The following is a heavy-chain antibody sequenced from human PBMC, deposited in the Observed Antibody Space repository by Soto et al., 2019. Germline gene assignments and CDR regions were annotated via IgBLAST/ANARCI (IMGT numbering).Heavy chain of an antibody. CDR2: IKNDGTST. CDR3: AQLGLMTFSHKHYFNH. Sequence: PGGSLRVSCVASGFNFDNYGMSWVRQAPGEGLEWVSAIKNDGTSTYYAASVEDRFTISRDNSKNTLYLQLNSLRAEDTAVYYCAQLGLMTFSHKHYFNHWGRGTLVTVSS. CDR1: GFNFDNYG. V-gene: IGHV3-23*01. J-gene: IGHJ4*02. D-gene: IGHD3-16*01.